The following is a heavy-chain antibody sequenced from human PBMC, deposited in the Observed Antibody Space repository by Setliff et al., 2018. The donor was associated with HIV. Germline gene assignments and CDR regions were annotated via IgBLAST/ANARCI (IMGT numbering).Heavy chain of an antibody. CDR1: GGSFSGYH. V-gene: IGHV4-34*01. CDR2: IDYSGSP. J-gene: IGHJ5*02. Sequence: SETLSLTCAVYGGSFSGYHWSWIRQPPGKGLEWIGEIDYSGSPNYNPSLKSRVTISIDTSKKQFSLRLTSVTATDTAVYYCARRTFGSGRIDPWGQGTLVTVSS. D-gene: IGHD3-16*01. CDR3: ARRTFGSGRIDP.